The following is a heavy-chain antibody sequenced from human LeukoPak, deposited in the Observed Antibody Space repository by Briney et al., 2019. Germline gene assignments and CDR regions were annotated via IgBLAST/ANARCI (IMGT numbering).Heavy chain of an antibody. CDR2: INHSGST. V-gene: IGHV4-34*01. CDR3: ARYGSGWYYYYYGMDV. J-gene: IGHJ6*02. Sequence: SETLSLTCTVSGGSISSYYWSWIRQPPGKGLEWIGEINHSGSTNYNPSLKSRVTISVDTSKNQFSLKLSSVTAADTAVYYCARYGSGWYYYYYGMDVWGQGTTVTVSS. D-gene: IGHD6-19*01. CDR1: GGSISSYY.